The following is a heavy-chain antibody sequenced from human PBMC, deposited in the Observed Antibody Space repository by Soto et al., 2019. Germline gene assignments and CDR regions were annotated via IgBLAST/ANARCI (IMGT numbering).Heavy chain of an antibody. CDR2: ISGSGGST. J-gene: IGHJ5*02. D-gene: IGHD6-13*01. V-gene: IGHV3-23*01. CDR3: ATDRAAAGSEDWFDP. Sequence: GGSLRLSCAASGFTFSSYAMSWVRQAPGKGLEWVSAISGSGGSTYYADSVKGRFTISRDNSKNTLYLQMNSLRAEDTAVYYCATDRAAAGSEDWFDPWGQGTLVTVSS. CDR1: GFTFSSYA.